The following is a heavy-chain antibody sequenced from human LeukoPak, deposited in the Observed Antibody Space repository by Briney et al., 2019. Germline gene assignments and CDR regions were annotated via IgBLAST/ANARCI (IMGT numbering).Heavy chain of an antibody. CDR1: GFTFSSYA. J-gene: IGHJ4*02. Sequence: GGSLRLSCSASGFTFSSYAMHWVRQAPGKGLEYVSAISSNGGSTYYADSGKGRFTIARDNSKNTLYLQMSSLRAEDTAVYYCVKDRYYYDSSGYFDYWGQGTLVTVSS. V-gene: IGHV3-64D*06. D-gene: IGHD3-22*01. CDR2: ISSNGGST. CDR3: VKDRYYYDSSGYFDY.